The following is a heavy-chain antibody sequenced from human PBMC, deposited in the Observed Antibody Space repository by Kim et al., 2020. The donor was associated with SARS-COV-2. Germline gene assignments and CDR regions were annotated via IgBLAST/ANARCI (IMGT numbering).Heavy chain of an antibody. J-gene: IGHJ4*02. V-gene: IGHV3-49*03. Sequence: GGSLRLSCTPSGFILGDYAMSWLRQAPGQGLEWGGVIRSKAYGGTTEYAASVKARFTISSDDSKNIAYLQMNSLKTEDTAVYYCTRDLRNRGLLWFGESPSYFDYWGQGTLFTVSS. CDR2: IRSKAYGGTT. CDR3: TRDLRNRGLLWFGESPSYFDY. D-gene: IGHD3-10*01. CDR1: GFILGDYA.